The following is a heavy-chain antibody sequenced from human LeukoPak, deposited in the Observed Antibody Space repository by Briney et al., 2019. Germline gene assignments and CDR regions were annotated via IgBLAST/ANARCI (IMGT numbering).Heavy chain of an antibody. Sequence: PGGSLRLSCAASGFTFKNYAMKWVRQAPGKGLEWVSSISDSGDSRYYADSVKGRFTISRDNSRNTLHLQMNSLRAEDTAVYFCAKAFYCSSTCFCVCDYWGQGILVTVSS. CDR1: GFTFKNYA. D-gene: IGHD2-8*01. J-gene: IGHJ4*02. V-gene: IGHV3-23*01. CDR3: AKAFYCSSTCFCVCDY. CDR2: ISDSGDSR.